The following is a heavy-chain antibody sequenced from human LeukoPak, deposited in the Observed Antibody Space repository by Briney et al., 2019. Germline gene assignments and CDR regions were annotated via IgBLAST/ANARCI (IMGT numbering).Heavy chain of an antibody. V-gene: IGHV3-23*01. D-gene: IGHD6-25*01. Sequence: PGGSLRLSCAASGFTVSSYAMSSVRQAPGEGPGWVATLIIDGGRTTHADSVKGRFTVSRYTSKNTLYLQMNSLRAEDTAVYYCARKGIGSSRYQNMDVWGKGTTVTVSS. CDR3: ARKGIGSSRYQNMDV. CDR2: LIIDGGRT. J-gene: IGHJ6*03. CDR1: GFTVSSYA.